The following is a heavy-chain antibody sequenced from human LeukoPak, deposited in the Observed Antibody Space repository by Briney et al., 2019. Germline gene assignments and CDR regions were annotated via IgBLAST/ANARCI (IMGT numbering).Heavy chain of an antibody. Sequence: SETLSLTCTVSGGSISSGDYYWSWIRQPPGKGLEWIGYIYYSGSTYYNPSLKSRVTISVDTSKNQFSLKLGSVTAADTAVYYCARDSLPVRGVIIPYYYYGMDVWGQGTTVTVSS. D-gene: IGHD3-10*01. CDR2: IYYSGST. CDR1: GGSISSGDYY. J-gene: IGHJ6*02. CDR3: ARDSLPVRGVIIPYYYYGMDV. V-gene: IGHV4-30-4*01.